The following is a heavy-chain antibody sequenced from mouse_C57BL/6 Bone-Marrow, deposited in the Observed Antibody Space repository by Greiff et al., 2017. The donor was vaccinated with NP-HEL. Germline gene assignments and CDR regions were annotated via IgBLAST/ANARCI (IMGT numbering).Heavy chain of an antibody. Sequence: EVKVVESGGGLVQPGGSLSLSCAASGFTFTDYYMSWVRQPPGKALEWLGFIRNKANGYTTEYSASVKGRFTISRDNSQSILYLQMNALSAEDSATYYCARNYYGSAWFAYWGQGTLVTVSA. CDR3: ARNYYGSAWFAY. CDR1: GFTFTDYY. J-gene: IGHJ3*01. D-gene: IGHD1-1*01. V-gene: IGHV7-3*01. CDR2: IRNKANGYTT.